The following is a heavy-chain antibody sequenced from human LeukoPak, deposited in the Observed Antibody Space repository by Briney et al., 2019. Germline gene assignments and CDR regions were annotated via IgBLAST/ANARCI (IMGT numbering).Heavy chain of an antibody. CDR1: GFTFSSYG. CDR3: AKDIYGDYDVFDY. V-gene: IGHV3-30*18. CDR2: ISYDGSNK. J-gene: IGHJ4*02. Sequence: AGGSLRLSCAASGFTFSSYGMHWVRQAPGKGLEWVAVISYDGSNKYYADSVKGRSTISRDNSKNTLYLQMNSLRAEDTAVYYCAKDIYGDYDVFDYWGQGTLVTVSS. D-gene: IGHD4-17*01.